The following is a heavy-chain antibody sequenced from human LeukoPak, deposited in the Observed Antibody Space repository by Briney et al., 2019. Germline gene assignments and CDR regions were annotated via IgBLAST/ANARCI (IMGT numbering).Heavy chain of an antibody. D-gene: IGHD4/OR15-4a*01. CDR2: ISAYNGNT. V-gene: IGHV1-18*01. CDR3: ASRDYGDPPFDY. J-gene: IGHJ4*02. Sequence: ASVKVSCKASGYTFTSYGISWVRQAPGQGLEWMGWISAYNGNTNYAQKLQGRVTMTTDTSTSTAYMELRSLRSDDTAVYYCASRDYGDPPFDYWGQGILVTVSS. CDR1: GYTFTSYG.